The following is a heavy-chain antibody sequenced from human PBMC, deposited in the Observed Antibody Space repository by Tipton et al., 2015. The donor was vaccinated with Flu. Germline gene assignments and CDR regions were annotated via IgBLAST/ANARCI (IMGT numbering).Heavy chain of an antibody. CDR1: GGSISSSSYY. V-gene: IGHV4-39*07. CDR2: IYHSGST. J-gene: IGHJ6*03. CDR3: ARPRGSYYYYMDV. Sequence: TLSLTCTVSGGSISSSSYYWGWIRQPPGKGLEWIGSIYHSGSTYYNPSLKSRVTISVDTSKSQFSLKLSSVTAADTAVYYCARPRGSYYYYMDVWGKGTTVTVSS.